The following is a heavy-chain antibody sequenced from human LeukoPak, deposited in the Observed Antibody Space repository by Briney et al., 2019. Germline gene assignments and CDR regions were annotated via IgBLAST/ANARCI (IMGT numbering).Heavy chain of an antibody. J-gene: IGHJ4*02. CDR2: ISGSGGNT. Sequence: GGSLRLSCAASGFTLSNYAMSWVRQAPGKGLEWVSSISGSGGNTYYADSVKGRFTISRDNSKNTLDLQMNSLRVEDTAVYYCAKDRFGSGSTTDYWGQGTLVTVSS. CDR1: GFTLSNYA. D-gene: IGHD3-10*01. CDR3: AKDRFGSGSTTDY. V-gene: IGHV3-23*01.